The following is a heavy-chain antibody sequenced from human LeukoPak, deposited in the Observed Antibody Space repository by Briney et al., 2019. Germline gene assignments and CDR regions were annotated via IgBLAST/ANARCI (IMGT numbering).Heavy chain of an antibody. CDR2: IYTSGST. CDR1: GGSISSYY. V-gene: IGHV4-4*07. J-gene: IGHJ6*03. CDR3: ARDVRGYGSGSYSATTYYYYYMDV. Sequence: SETLSLTCTVSGGSISSYYWSWIRQPAGKGLEWIGRIYTSGSTNYNPSLKSGVTMSVDTSKNQFSLKLSSVTAADTAVYYCARDVRGYGSGSYSATTYYYYYMDVWGKGTTVTISS. D-gene: IGHD3-10*01.